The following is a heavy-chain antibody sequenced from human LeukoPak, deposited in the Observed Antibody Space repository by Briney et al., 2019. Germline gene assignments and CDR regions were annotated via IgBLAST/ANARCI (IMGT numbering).Heavy chain of an antibody. J-gene: IGHJ4*02. D-gene: IGHD1-20*01. Sequence: ASVKVSCKASGGTFSSYAISWVRQAPGQGLEWMGGIIPIFGTANYAQKFQGRVTITADESTSTAYMELSSLRSEDTAVYYCAADPNNWVPFDYWGQGTLVTVSS. V-gene: IGHV1-69*13. CDR2: IIPIFGTA. CDR1: GGTFSSYA. CDR3: AADPNNWVPFDY.